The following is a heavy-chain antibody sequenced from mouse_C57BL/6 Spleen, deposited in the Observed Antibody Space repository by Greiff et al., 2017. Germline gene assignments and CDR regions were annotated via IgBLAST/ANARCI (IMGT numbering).Heavy chain of an antibody. CDR3: ARCDGYYHWYFDV. CDR2: IWSGGST. J-gene: IGHJ1*03. D-gene: IGHD2-3*01. CDR1: GFSLTSYG. V-gene: IGHV2-2*01. Sequence: VQLKESGPGLVQPSQSLSITCTVSGFSLTSYGVTWVRQSPGKGLEWLGVIWSGGSTDYNAAFISRLSISKDNSKSQVFFKMNMRQADDTAIYYCARCDGYYHWYFDVWGTGTTVTVSS.